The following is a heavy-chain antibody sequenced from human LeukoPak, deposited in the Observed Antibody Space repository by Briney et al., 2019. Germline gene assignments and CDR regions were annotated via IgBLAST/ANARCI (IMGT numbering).Heavy chain of an antibody. CDR3: ARHNRYGSGIDY. V-gene: IGHV4-39*01. CDR2: IYYSGST. CDR1: GGSISSSSYY. J-gene: IGHJ4*02. Sequence: PSETLSLTCTVSGGSISSSSYYWGWIRQPPGKGLEWIGSIYYSGSTYYNPSLKSRVTISVDTSKNQFSLKLSSVTAADTAVYYCARHNRYGSGIDYWGQGTLVTVSS. D-gene: IGHD3-10*01.